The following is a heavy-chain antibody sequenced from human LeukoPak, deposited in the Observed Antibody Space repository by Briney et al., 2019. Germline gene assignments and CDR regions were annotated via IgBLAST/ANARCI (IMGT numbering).Heavy chain of an antibody. CDR3: ARLPAYYDFWSGYFQHYFDY. Sequence: SETLSLTCTVSSDSISNSAYHWGWIRQPPGRGLEWIGTIYYNRGTYYNPSLKSRVTISVDTSKNQFSLKLSSVTAADTAVYYCARLPAYYDFWSGYFQHYFDYWGQGTLVTVSS. J-gene: IGHJ4*02. V-gene: IGHV4-39*01. D-gene: IGHD3-3*01. CDR1: SDSISNSAYH. CDR2: IYYNRGT.